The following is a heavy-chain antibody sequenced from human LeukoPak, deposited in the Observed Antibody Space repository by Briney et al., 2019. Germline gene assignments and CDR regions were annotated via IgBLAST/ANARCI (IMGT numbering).Heavy chain of an antibody. CDR3: ARDRGQTP. V-gene: IGHV3-30*04. D-gene: IGHD3-10*01. CDR2: ISYDGSNK. J-gene: IGHJ5*02. CDR1: GFTFSSYA. Sequence: GGSLRLSCAASGFTFSSYAMHWVRHAPGKGLEWVAVISYDGSNKYYADSVKGRFTTSRDNSKNTLYLQMNSLRAEDTAVYYCARDRGQTPWGQGTLVTVSS.